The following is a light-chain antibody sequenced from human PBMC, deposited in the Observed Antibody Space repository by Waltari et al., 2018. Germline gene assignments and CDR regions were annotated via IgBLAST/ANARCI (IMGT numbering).Light chain of an antibody. Sequence: NFMLTQPHSVSESPGKTVTISCTRSSGSIASNYVQGYQHRPGSAPTTVIYEDYQRPSGVPDRFSGSIDSSSNSASLTISGLKTEDEADYYCQSYDSSNHAVFGGGTKLTVL. CDR2: EDY. J-gene: IGLJ3*02. CDR1: SGSIASNY. CDR3: QSYDSSNHAV. V-gene: IGLV6-57*03.